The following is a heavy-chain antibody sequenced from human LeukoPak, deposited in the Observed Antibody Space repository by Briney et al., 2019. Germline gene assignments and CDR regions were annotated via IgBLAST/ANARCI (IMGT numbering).Heavy chain of an antibody. CDR3: AGHPPNRDWHFDL. V-gene: IGHV4-59*01. CDR2: IYYSGST. D-gene: IGHD1-14*01. Sequence: SETLSLTCSVSGGSISSYYWSWIRQPPGKGLEWIGYIYYSGSTNYNPSLKSRVSISVDTSKNQFSLNLNSVTAADTAVYYCAGHPPNRDWHFDLWGRGTLVTVSS. CDR1: GGSISSYY. J-gene: IGHJ2*01.